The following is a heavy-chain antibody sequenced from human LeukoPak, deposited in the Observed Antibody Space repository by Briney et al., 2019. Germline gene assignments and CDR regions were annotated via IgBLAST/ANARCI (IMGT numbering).Heavy chain of an antibody. CDR2: INHSGST. D-gene: IGHD2-2*01. CDR1: GGSFSGYY. Sequence: SETLSLTCAVYGGSFSGYYWSWIRQPPGKGLEWIGEINHSGSTNYNPSLKSRVTISVDTSKNQFSLKLSSVTAGDTAVYYCAVPAATNHNNAFDMWGQGTMVTVSS. V-gene: IGHV4-34*01. J-gene: IGHJ3*02. CDR3: AVPAATNHNNAFDM.